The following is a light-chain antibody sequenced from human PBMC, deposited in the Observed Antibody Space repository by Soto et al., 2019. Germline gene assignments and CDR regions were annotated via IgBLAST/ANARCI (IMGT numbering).Light chain of an antibody. CDR2: WAS. J-gene: IGKJ1*01. CDR1: RSLLHSSNNQNY. Sequence: DIVMTQSPASLAVSLGERATISCKSSRSLLHSSNNQNYLAWYQQRPGQSPKLLIYWASTRESGVPDRFSGSGSGTDFTLTISSLQAEDVAVYYCQQYFDTPLFTFAQGTKVEIK. CDR3: QQYFDTPLFT. V-gene: IGKV4-1*01.